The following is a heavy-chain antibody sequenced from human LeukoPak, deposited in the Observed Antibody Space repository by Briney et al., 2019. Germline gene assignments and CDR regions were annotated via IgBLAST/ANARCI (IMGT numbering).Heavy chain of an antibody. CDR2: ISAYNGYT. J-gene: IGHJ4*02. Sequence: GASVKVSCKASGYTFTSYGISWVRQAPGQGLEWMGWISAYNGYTNYAQKLQGRVTMTTDTSTSTAYMELRSLRSDDTAVYYCATARDRRRDILTGYYSGYFDYWGQGTLVTVSS. CDR1: GYTFTSYG. D-gene: IGHD3-9*01. CDR3: ATARDRRRDILTGYYSGYFDY. V-gene: IGHV1-18*04.